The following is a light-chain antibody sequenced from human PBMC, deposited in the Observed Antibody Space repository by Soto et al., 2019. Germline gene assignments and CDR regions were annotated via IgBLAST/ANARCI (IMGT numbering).Light chain of an antibody. CDR2: AAS. CDR3: KQYYSFPWT. V-gene: IGKV1-39*01. Sequence: DIQMTQSPSSLSASVGDRVTITCRASQSISSYLNWYQQKPGKAHELLIYAASTLQSGVQSRFSGSGSGTDFTLTISCLQSEDFATYYCKQYYSFPWTFGQGTKVDIK. CDR1: QSISSY. J-gene: IGKJ1*01.